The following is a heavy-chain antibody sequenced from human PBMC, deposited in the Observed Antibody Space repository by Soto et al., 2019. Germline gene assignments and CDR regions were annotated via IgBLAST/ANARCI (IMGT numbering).Heavy chain of an antibody. CDR1: GGSISSSNW. CDR3: ARLLWFGEFRYYYYGMDV. CDR2: IYHSGST. Sequence: SETLSLTCAVSGGSISSSNWWSWVRQPPGKGLEWIGEIYHSGSTNYNPSLKSRVTISVDKSKNQFSLKLSSLTAADTAVYYCARLLWFGEFRYYYYGMDVWGQGTTVTVSS. V-gene: IGHV4-4*02. D-gene: IGHD3-10*01. J-gene: IGHJ6*02.